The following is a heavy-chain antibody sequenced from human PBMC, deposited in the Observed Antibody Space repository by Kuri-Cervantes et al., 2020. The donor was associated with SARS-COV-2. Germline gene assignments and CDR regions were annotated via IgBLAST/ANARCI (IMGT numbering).Heavy chain of an antibody. J-gene: IGHJ6*02. Sequence: ASVKVSCKASGYTFTSYGISWVRQAPGQGLEWMGWISAYNGNTNYAQKLQGRVTMTTDTSTSTAYMELRSLRSEDTAVYYCARTYDYVWGSYRYVGEYYYYYGMDVWGQGTTVTVSS. CDR2: ISAYNGNT. CDR3: ARTYDYVWGSYRYVGEYYYYYGMDV. CDR1: GYTFTSYG. V-gene: IGHV1-18*04. D-gene: IGHD3-16*02.